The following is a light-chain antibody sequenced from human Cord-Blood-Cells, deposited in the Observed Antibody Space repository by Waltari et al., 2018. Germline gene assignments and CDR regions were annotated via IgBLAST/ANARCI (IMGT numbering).Light chain of an antibody. CDR3: QQSYSTPRT. Sequence: DIQMTQSPSSLSASVGDRVTITCRASQSINSYLKWYQQKPGKAPKLLIYAASRLQSGVASRFSGSGSGTDFTLTISSLQPEDCATYCGQQSYSTPRTFGQGTKLEIK. J-gene: IGKJ2*02. V-gene: IGKV1-39*01. CDR1: QSINSY. CDR2: AAS.